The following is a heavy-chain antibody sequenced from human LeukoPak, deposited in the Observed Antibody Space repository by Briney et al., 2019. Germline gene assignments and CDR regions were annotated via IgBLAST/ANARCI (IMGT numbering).Heavy chain of an antibody. J-gene: IGHJ6*03. CDR1: GFTFSSYW. CDR2: IKQDGSEK. D-gene: IGHD4-17*01. V-gene: IGHV3-7*01. Sequence: GGSLRPSCAPSGFTFSSYWMSWARQAPGKGLEWLANIKQDGSEKNYVDSVKGRFTISRDNAKNSLYLQMNSLRAEDTAVYYCARGSPDDYGDYYYYYYYMDVWGKGTTVTVSS. CDR3: ARGSPDDYGDYYYYYYYMDV.